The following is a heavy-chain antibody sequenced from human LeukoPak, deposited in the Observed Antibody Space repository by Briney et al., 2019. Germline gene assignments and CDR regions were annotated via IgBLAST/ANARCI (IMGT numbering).Heavy chain of an antibody. J-gene: IGHJ3*02. CDR2: FDPEDGET. CDR1: GYTLTELS. CDR3: ARDWKWELLHAFDI. V-gene: IGHV1-24*01. D-gene: IGHD1-26*01. Sequence: ASVKASCKVSGYTLTELSMHWVRQAPGKGLEWMGGFDPEDGETIYAQKFQGRVTMTEDTSTDTAYMELSSLRSEDTAVYYCARDWKWELLHAFDIWGQGTMVTVSS.